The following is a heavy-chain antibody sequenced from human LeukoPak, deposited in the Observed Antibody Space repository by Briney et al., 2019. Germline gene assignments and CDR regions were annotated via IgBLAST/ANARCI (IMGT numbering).Heavy chain of an antibody. J-gene: IGHJ4*02. V-gene: IGHV4-34*01. D-gene: IGHD6-19*01. CDR1: GFTFSNAW. Sequence: PGGSRRLSCAASGFTFSNAWMSWVRQPPGKGLEWIGEINHSGSTNCNPSLKSRVTISVDTSKNQFSLKLSPVTAADTAVYYCARKAGQWLEFDYWGQGTLVTVSS. CDR3: ARKAGQWLEFDY. CDR2: INHSGST.